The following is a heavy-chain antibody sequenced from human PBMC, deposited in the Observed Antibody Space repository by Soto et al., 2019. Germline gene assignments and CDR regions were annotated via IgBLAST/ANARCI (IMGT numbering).Heavy chain of an antibody. J-gene: IGHJ5*02. CDR1: GGSLSSYY. D-gene: IGHD6-25*01. Sequence: SETLTLTCTVSGGSLSSYYWTWIRQSPGKGLEWIGYVYFSGNTNYNPSLKSRVTISIDTSKNQFSLRLASVTAADTAFYYCGSVRPSGYVLSWGQGTLVTVSS. V-gene: IGHV4-59*01. CDR2: VYFSGNT. CDR3: GSVRPSGYVLS.